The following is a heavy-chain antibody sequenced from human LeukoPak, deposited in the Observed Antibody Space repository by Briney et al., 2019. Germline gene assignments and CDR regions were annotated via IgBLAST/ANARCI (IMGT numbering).Heavy chain of an antibody. Sequence: GGSLRLSCAASGFTFSTYWMNWYRQAPGKGLEWVGNINQDASEINYVDSVRGRLTISRDNAKNSLHLQMNSLRAEDTAVYYCATDRDNSDWQKRFDSWGQGTLVTVSS. CDR3: ATDRDNSDWQKRFDS. CDR1: GFTFSTYW. D-gene: IGHD2-21*02. V-gene: IGHV3-7*01. CDR2: INQDASEI. J-gene: IGHJ4*02.